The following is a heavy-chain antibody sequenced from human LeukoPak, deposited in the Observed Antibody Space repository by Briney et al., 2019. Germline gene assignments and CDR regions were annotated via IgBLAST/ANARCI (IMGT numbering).Heavy chain of an antibody. CDR2: IKEDGSEG. V-gene: IGHV3-7*01. J-gene: IGHJ4*02. CDR1: GFSFTSYW. CDR3: ARDRAPSVYTGYIH. Sequence: GRSLRLSCAASGFSFTSYWMSWFRQAPGPGLEWVANIKEDGSEGYYVDSAKGRFTMSRDNAKNTLYLQMNRLRVEDTAVYYCARDRAPSVYTGYIHWGQGTQVTVSS. D-gene: IGHD3-9*01.